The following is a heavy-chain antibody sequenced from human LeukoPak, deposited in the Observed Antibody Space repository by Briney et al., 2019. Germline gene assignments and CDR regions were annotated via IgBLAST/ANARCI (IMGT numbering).Heavy chain of an antibody. CDR3: VRPDRIFGVPAAFDA. V-gene: IGHV1-69*13. CDR2: IIPKYSAS. CDR1: GGSFSDYP. J-gene: IGHJ3*01. Sequence: SVKVSCKASGGSFSDYPINWARQAPGQGLEWLGGIIPKYSASNYAQAFQGRVTITADESTNTVYMEMSGLRPDDTAVYYCVRPDRIFGVPAAFDAWGQGTLVAVSS. D-gene: IGHD3-3*02.